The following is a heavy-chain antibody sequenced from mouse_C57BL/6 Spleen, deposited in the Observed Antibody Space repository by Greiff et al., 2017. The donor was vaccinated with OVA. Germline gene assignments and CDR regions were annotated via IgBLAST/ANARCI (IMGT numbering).Heavy chain of an antibody. J-gene: IGHJ2*01. D-gene: IGHD1-1*01. CDR3: ARLITAFDY. Sequence: QVQLKQPGAELVKPGASVKLSCKASGYTFTSYWMQWVKQRPGQGLEWIGEIDPSDSYTHYNQKFKGKATLTVDTSSSTAYMQLSSLKSEDTAVYYCARLITAFDYWGQGTTLTVSA. V-gene: IGHV1-50*01. CDR1: GYTFTSYW. CDR2: IDPSDSYT.